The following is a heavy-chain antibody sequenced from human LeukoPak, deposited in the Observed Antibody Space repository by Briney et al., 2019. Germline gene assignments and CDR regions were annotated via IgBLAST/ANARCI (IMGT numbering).Heavy chain of an antibody. V-gene: IGHV4-39*01. CDR3: ARGTTVLYYFDY. J-gene: IGHJ4*02. Sequence: SETLSLTCTVSGGSISSSSYYWSWIRQPPGKGLEWIGSIYYSGSTYYNPSLKSRVTISVDTSKNQFSLKLSSVTAADTAVYYCARGTTVLYYFDYWGQGTLVTVSS. CDR2: IYYSGST. D-gene: IGHD4-17*01. CDR1: GGSISSSSYY.